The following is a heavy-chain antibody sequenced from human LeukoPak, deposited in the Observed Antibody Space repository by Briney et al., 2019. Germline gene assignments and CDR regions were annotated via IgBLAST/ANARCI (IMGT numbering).Heavy chain of an antibody. CDR2: ISGSGGST. J-gene: IGHJ4*02. D-gene: IGHD6-19*01. Sequence: GGSLRLSCAASGFTFGSYAMSWVRQAPGKGLEWVSAISGSGGSTYYADSVKGRLTISRDNSKNTLYLQMNSLRAEDTAVYYCAKDRGWYFFDYWGQGTLVTVSS. V-gene: IGHV3-23*01. CDR1: GFTFGSYA. CDR3: AKDRGWYFFDY.